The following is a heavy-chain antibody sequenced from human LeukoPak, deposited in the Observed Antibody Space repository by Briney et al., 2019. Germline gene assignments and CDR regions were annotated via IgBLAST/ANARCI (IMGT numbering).Heavy chain of an antibody. CDR1: GFTFSSYG. D-gene: IGHD3-16*02. V-gene: IGHV3-30*02. CDR2: IRYDGSNK. Sequence: GGSLRLSCAASGFTFSSYGMHWVRQAPGKGLEWVAFIRYDGSNKYYADSVKGRFTISRDNSKNTLYLQMNSLRAEDTAVYYCAKVAGRTFGEVIVSRARNYMDVWGKGTTVSVSS. J-gene: IGHJ6*03. CDR3: AKVAGRTFGEVIVSRARNYMDV.